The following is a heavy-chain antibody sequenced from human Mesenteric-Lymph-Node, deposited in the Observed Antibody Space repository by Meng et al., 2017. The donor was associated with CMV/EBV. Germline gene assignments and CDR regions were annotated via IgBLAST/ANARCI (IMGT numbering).Heavy chain of an antibody. CDR2: INPNSGGT. V-gene: IGHV1-2*02. CDR1: GYTFTGYY. D-gene: IGHD2-2*01. CDR3: ARPLGGYCSSPTCLRQYYGMDV. Sequence: ASVKVSCKASGYTFTGYYMHWVRQAPGQGLEWMGWINPNSGGTNYAQKFQGRVTMTRDTSISTAYMELSSLTSDDTAVYYCARPLGGYCSSPTCLRQYYGMDVWGQGTTVTVSS. J-gene: IGHJ6*02.